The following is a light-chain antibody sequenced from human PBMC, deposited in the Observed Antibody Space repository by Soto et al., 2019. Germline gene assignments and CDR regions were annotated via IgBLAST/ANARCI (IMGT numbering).Light chain of an antibody. CDR3: QQYNNWPVT. CDR2: GAS. Sequence: EIVMTQSPATLSVSPGERATLSCRASQSVSSNVAWYQQKPGQAPRLLMYGASTRATGIPARFSGSGSGTEFPLTISSLPSEDFAVYYCQQYNNWPVTFGGGTKVEIK. V-gene: IGKV3-15*01. CDR1: QSVSSN. J-gene: IGKJ4*01.